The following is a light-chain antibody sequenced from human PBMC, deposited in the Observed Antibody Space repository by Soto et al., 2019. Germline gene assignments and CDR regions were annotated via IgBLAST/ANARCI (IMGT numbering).Light chain of an antibody. Sequence: QIRNFPSSLSPSVRDSSSITCRASQTVSTYLNWYQQKPGKAPTLLISATCTLQSGVTSKFSGSGSGTEFTLTIPSLQPEDFAPYYCQQSYTTPRTFGQGIKVDIK. CDR2: ATC. CDR1: QTVSTY. CDR3: QQSYTTPRT. V-gene: IGKV1-39*01. J-gene: IGKJ1*01.